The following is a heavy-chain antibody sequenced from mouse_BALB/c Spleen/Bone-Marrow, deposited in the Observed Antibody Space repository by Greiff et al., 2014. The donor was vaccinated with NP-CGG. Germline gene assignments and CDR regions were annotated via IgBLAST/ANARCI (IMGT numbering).Heavy chain of an antibody. CDR2: IDPANGNT. J-gene: IGHJ4*01. Sequence: EVQLQASGAELVKPGASVKLSCTASGLNIKDTYMHWVKQRPEQGLEWIGRIDPANGNTKYDPKFQGKATITADTSSNTAYLQLSSLTSEDTAVYYCAIYYGNYYAMDYWGQGTSVTVSS. D-gene: IGHD2-1*01. CDR3: AIYYGNYYAMDY. CDR1: GLNIKDTY. V-gene: IGHV14-3*02.